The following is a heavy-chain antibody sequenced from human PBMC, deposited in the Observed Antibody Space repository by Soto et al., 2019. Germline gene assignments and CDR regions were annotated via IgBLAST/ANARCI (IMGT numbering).Heavy chain of an antibody. Sequence: PGESLKISCQGSGYTFTSQWITWVRQMPGKGLEWMGRIDPSDSATNYNPSFQGHVTISADRSITTAYLQWSSLKASDTAIYYCARQVQMSTIDYWGQGTLVTVSS. V-gene: IGHV5-10-1*01. CDR3: ARQVQMSTIDY. D-gene: IGHD1-1*01. J-gene: IGHJ4*02. CDR1: GYTFTSQW. CDR2: IDPSDSAT.